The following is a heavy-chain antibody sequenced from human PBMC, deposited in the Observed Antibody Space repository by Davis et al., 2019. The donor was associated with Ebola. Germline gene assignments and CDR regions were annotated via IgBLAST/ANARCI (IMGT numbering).Heavy chain of an antibody. CDR2: IKQDGSEK. V-gene: IGHV3-7*01. J-gene: IGHJ5*02. CDR3: ARDFGGLLWFGDPGVGIDP. D-gene: IGHD3-10*01. Sequence: GGSLRLSCAASGFTFSSYWMSWVRQAPGKGLEWVANIKQDGSEKYYVDSVKGRFTISRDNAKNSLYLQMNSLRAEDTAVYYCARDFGGLLWFGDPGVGIDPWGQGTLVTVSS. CDR1: GFTFSSYW.